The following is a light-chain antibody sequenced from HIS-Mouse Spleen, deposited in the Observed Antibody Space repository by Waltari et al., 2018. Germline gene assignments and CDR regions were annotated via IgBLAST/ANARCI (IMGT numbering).Light chain of an antibody. CDR1: SSDVGSYNL. V-gene: IGLV2-23*01. J-gene: IGLJ3*02. Sequence: QSALTQPASVSGSPGQWITISCTGTSSDVGSYNLVSWYQQHPAKAPKLMVYDGSERPSGVSNRFSGSKSGNTASLTISGLQAEDEADYYCCSYAGSRVFGGGTKLTVL. CDR2: DGS. CDR3: CSYAGSRV.